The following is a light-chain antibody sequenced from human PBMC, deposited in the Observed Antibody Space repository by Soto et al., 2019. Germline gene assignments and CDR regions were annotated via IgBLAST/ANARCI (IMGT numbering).Light chain of an antibody. J-gene: IGKJ2*01. V-gene: IGKV3-20*01. CDR3: QQYGGSPLYT. CDR2: GAS. Sequence: EIVLTQSPGTLSLSPGDRATLSCRASQSVSSSDLAWYQQKPGQAPRLLIYGASTSATSIPDRFSGSGSGTDFTLTISRLEPEDFAVYYCQQYGGSPLYTFGQGTKLEIK. CDR1: QSVSSSD.